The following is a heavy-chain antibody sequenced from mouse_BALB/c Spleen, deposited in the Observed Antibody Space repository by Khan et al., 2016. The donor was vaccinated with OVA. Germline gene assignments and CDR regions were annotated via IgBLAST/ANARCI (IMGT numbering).Heavy chain of an antibody. Sequence: LQQPGSELVRPGASVKMSCKASGYTFTSYWMHWVKQRPGQGLEWIGDIYPGSGSTNYDEKFKSKATLTVDTSSSTAYMQLSSLTFEDSAVYNCTRGSSWLAYWGQGTLVTVSA. J-gene: IGHJ3*01. CDR2: IYPGSGST. CDR3: TRGSSWLAY. V-gene: IGHV1S22*01. CDR1: GYTFTSYW.